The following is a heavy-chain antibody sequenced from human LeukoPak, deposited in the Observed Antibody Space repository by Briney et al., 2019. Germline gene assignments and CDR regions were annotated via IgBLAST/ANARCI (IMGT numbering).Heavy chain of an antibody. CDR2: INSDGSST. V-gene: IGHV3-74*01. J-gene: IGHJ4*02. CDR1: GFTFSSYW. CDR3: ATTPAKVGATRY. D-gene: IGHD1-26*01. Sequence: GGSLRLSCAASGFTFSSYWVHWVRQAPGKGLVWVSRINSDGSSTSYADSVKGRFTISRDNAKNTLYLQMNSLRAEDTAVYYCATTPAKVGATRYWGQGTLVTVSS.